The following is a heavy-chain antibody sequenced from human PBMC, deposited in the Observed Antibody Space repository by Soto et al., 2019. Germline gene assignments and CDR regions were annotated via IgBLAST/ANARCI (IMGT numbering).Heavy chain of an antibody. CDR1: GYTFTSYA. CDR2: INAGKGNT. V-gene: IGHV1-3*01. Sequence: QVQLVQSGAEVKKPGASVKVSCKASGYTFTSYAMHWVRQAPGQRLEWMGWINAGKGNTKYSQKFQGRVTITRDTSASTADMELSSLRSEDTAVYYCAREGGWQQLDPFYYYYGMDVWGQGTTVTVSS. CDR3: AREGGWQQLDPFYYYYGMDV. D-gene: IGHD6-13*01. J-gene: IGHJ6*02.